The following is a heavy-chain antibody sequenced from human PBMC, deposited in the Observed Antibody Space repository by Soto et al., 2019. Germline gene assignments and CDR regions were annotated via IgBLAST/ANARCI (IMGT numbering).Heavy chain of an antibody. D-gene: IGHD3-10*01. V-gene: IGHV3-30*18. J-gene: IGHJ3*02. Sequence: QVQLVESGGGVVQPGRSLRLSCAASGFTFSSYGMHWVRQAPGKGLEWVAVISYDGSNKYYADSVKGRFTISRDNSKNTLYLQMNSLRAEDTAVYYCAKAVLLWFGEPRAFDIWGQGTMVTVSS. CDR2: ISYDGSNK. CDR1: GFTFSSYG. CDR3: AKAVLLWFGEPRAFDI.